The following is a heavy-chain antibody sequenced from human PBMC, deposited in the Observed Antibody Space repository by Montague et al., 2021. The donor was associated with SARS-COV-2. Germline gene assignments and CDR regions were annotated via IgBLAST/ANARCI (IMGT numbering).Heavy chain of an antibody. D-gene: IGHD1-1*01. V-gene: IGHV4-59*01. CDR1: GGSIRSYY. CDR3: ARAQNICFIANCVNYFDL. CDR2: VHYTGST. Sequence: SETLSLTCAVSGGSIRSYYWSWIRQSPGKGLEWIGYVHYTGSTKYNPSLKTRVTLSLDTPKNHFSLRLNSVTAADTAVYYLARAQNICFIANCVNYFDLWGLGALVSVSS. J-gene: IGHJ4*02.